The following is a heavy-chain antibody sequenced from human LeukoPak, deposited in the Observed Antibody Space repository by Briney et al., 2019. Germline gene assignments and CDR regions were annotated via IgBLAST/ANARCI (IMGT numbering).Heavy chain of an antibody. CDR3: ARVEYYDFWSGPYYFDY. CDR2: IYYSGST. D-gene: IGHD3-3*01. V-gene: IGHV4-39*07. CDR1: GGSISSSSYY. J-gene: IGHJ4*02. Sequence: PSETLSLTCTVSGGSISSSSYYWGWIRQPPGKGLEWIGSIYYSGSTYYNPSLKSRVTISVDTSKNQFSLKLSSVTAADTAVYYCARVEYYDFWSGPYYFDYWGQGTLVTVSS.